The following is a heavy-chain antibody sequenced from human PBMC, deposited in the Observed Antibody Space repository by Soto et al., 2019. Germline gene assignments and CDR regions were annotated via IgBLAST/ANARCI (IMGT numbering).Heavy chain of an antibody. CDR2: VSGNGENT. CDR1: GFTFSNYA. CDR3: AKGLGEFWSASAS. D-gene: IGHD3-3*01. Sequence: PGGSLRLSCAASGFTFSNYAINWVRQPPGKGLQWVSTVSGNGENTYYAGSVKGRFTISRDSSKSTVYLQMDSLRVDDTAMYYCAKGLGEFWSASASCGQGTLVTVSS. J-gene: IGHJ5*02. V-gene: IGHV3-23*01.